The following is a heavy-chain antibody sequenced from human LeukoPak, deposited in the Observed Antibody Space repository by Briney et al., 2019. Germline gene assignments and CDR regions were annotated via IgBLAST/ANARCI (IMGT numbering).Heavy chain of an antibody. D-gene: IGHD1-1*01. Sequence: SETLSLTCTVSGGSVSSGSYYWSWIRQPPGKGLEWIGSIYYSGSTYYNPSLKSRVTISVDTSKNQFSLKMSSVTAADTAVYYCARQSSTGLAYWGQGTLVTVSS. CDR1: GGSVSSGSYY. CDR2: IYYSGST. CDR3: ARQSSTGLAY. V-gene: IGHV4-39*01. J-gene: IGHJ4*02.